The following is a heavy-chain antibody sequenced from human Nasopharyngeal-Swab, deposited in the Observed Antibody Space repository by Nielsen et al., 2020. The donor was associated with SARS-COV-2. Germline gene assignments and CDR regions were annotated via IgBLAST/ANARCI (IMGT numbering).Heavy chain of an antibody. J-gene: IGHJ5*02. Sequence: WTRQPPGKGLEWIGEINHSGSTNYNPSLKSRVTISVDTSKNQFSLKLSSVTAADTAVYYCARGVRYYDFWSGYYTYNWFDPWGQGTLVTVSS. V-gene: IGHV4-34*01. D-gene: IGHD3-3*01. CDR3: ARGVRYYDFWSGYYTYNWFDP. CDR2: INHSGST.